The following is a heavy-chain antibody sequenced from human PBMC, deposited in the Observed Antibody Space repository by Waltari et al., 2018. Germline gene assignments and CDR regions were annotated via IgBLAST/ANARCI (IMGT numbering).Heavy chain of an antibody. J-gene: IGHJ3*02. CDR3: ASRKVGATVRAFDI. V-gene: IGHV4-59*01. Sequence: PSETLSITCTVSGGSISSYYWSWIRQPPGKGLEWIGYSDYSGSTNYNPSRKSRVTISVDTSKNQFSLKLSSVTAADTAVYYCASRKVGATVRAFDIWGQGTMVTVSS. CDR1: GGSISSYY. CDR2: SDYSGST. D-gene: IGHD1-26*01.